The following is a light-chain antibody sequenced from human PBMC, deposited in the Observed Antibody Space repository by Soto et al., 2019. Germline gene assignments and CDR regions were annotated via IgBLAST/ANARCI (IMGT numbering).Light chain of an antibody. CDR3: QQNYRTPLT. Sequence: DIQMTQSPSSLSASVGDRVTISCRTSQNLSTYLNWYQQKPGEAPKLLIYKASSLQSGVPSRISGTGSGTDFSLTFSSLHPEDFATYYCQQNYRTPLTFGGGTKVDIK. CDR1: QNLSTY. V-gene: IGKV1-39*01. J-gene: IGKJ4*01. CDR2: KAS.